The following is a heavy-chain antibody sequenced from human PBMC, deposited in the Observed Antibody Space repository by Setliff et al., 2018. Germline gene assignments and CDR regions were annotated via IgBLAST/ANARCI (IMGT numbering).Heavy chain of an antibody. J-gene: IGHJ4*02. CDR2: IGHTGSI. D-gene: IGHD2-21*02. Sequence: SEPLSLTCTVSGYSISSGYIWGWIRQPPGKGLEWVGNIGHTGSINYNPSLKSRLTISRDTSKNQVSLKLNPVTATDTAVYYCARDLGHGGDSDYWGQGILVTVSS. CDR3: ARDLGHGGDSDY. V-gene: IGHV4-38-2*02. CDR1: GYSISSGYI.